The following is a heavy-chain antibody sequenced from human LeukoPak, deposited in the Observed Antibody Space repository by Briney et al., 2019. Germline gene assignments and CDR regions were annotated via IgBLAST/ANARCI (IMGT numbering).Heavy chain of an antibody. CDR2: INHSGST. Sequence: SETLSLTCAVYGGSFSGYYWSWIRQPPGKGLEWIGEINHSGSTNYNPSLKSRVTISVETSKNQFSLKLSSMTAADTAVHYCARGYYDSSGYYQSIWGQGTMVTVSS. D-gene: IGHD3-22*01. J-gene: IGHJ3*02. CDR1: GGSFSGYY. V-gene: IGHV4-34*01. CDR3: ARGYYDSSGYYQSI.